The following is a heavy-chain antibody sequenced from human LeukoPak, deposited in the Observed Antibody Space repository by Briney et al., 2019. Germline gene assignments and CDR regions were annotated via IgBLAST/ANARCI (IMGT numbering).Heavy chain of an antibody. CDR3: ARDGVRTMVRGVIMPPQN. V-gene: IGHV3-33*01. CDR1: GFTFSSYG. J-gene: IGHJ4*02. Sequence: PGRSLRLSCAASGFTFSSYGMHWVRQAPGKGLEWVAVIWYDRSNKYYADSVKGRFTISRDNSKNTLYLQMNSLRAEDTAVYYCARDGVRTMVRGVIMPPQNWGQGTLVTVSS. D-gene: IGHD3-10*01. CDR2: IWYDRSNK.